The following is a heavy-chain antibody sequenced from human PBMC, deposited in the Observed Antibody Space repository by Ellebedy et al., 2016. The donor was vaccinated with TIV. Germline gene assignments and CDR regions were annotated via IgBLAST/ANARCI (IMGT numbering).Heavy chain of an antibody. CDR3: ARDKGRPAATLDV. CDR2: ISISGDAT. Sequence: GGSLRLSCAASGFIFNTYAMGWVRQAPGNGLEWVSSISISGDATYYIDSVKGRFTMSRDNHKNTLYLQMNSLRAEDTAVYYCARDKGRPAATLDVWGQGTTVTVSS. J-gene: IGHJ6*02. V-gene: IGHV3-23*01. D-gene: IGHD2-15*01. CDR1: GFIFNTYA.